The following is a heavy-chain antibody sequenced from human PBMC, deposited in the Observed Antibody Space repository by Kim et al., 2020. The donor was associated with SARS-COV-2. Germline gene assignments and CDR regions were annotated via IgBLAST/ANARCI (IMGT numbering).Heavy chain of an antibody. V-gene: IGHV3-30-3*01. J-gene: IGHJ4*02. CDR3: ARLEGSIGY. D-gene: IGHD3-10*01. CDR2: SNK. Sequence: SNKYCAESVKGRFTIARDNSKNTLYLQMNSLRAEDTAVYYCARLEGSIGYWGQGTLVTVSS.